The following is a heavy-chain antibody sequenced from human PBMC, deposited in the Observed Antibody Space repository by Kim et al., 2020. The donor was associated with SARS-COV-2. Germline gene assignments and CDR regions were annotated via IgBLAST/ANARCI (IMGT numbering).Heavy chain of an antibody. Sequence: SETLSLTCTVSGGSISSGSNYWTWIRQPAGRGLEWIGRIYPNGDTYYNPSFKSRVTISVDTSKNQFSLNLNSVTAADTAVYYCARDREGSGGYWDYWGQGTLVTVSS. D-gene: IGHD3-10*01. CDR3: ARDREGSGGYWDY. J-gene: IGHJ4*02. CDR2: IYPNGDT. V-gene: IGHV4-61*02. CDR1: GGSISSGSNY.